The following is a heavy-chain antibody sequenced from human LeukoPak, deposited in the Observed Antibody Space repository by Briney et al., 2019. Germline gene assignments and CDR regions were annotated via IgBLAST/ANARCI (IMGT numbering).Heavy chain of an antibody. CDR2: IGTAGDT. V-gene: IGHV3-13*01. Sequence: GGSLRLSCAASGFTFSSYDMHWVRQATGKGLEWVSAIGTAGDTYYPGSVKGRFTISRENAKNSLYLQMNSLRAGGTAVYYCARGSIAARFDFDYWGQGTLVTVSS. D-gene: IGHD6-6*01. J-gene: IGHJ4*02. CDR3: ARGSIAARFDFDY. CDR1: GFTFSSYD.